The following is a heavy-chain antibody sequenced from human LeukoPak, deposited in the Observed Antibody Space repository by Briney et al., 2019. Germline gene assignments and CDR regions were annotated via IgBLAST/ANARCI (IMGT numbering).Heavy chain of an antibody. D-gene: IGHD2-2*01. J-gene: IGHJ4*02. CDR2: IYYSGST. CDR3: ARLQGVVVPAASDY. CDR1: GGPISSSSYY. Sequence: SETLSLTCTVSGGPISSSSYYWGWIRQPPGKGLEWIGSIYYSGSTYYNPSLKSRVTISVDTSKNQFSLKLSSVTAADTAVYYCARLQGVVVPAASDYWGQGTLVTVSS. V-gene: IGHV4-39*01.